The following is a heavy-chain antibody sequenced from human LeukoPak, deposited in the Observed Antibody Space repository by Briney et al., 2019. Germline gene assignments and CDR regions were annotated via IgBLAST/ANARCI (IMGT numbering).Heavy chain of an antibody. D-gene: IGHD2-2*01. V-gene: IGHV3-23*01. CDR2: ISGSGGNA. CDR3: AKEAQGCSITSCYFDS. J-gene: IGHJ4*02. Sequence: GGSLRLSCAASGFTFSNNAMSWVRQAPGKGLEWVSAISGSGGNAYYADSVKGRFTISRDNSKNTLFLQMNSLRAEDTAVYYCAKEAQGCSITSCYFDSWGQGNLVTVSS. CDR1: GFTFSNNA.